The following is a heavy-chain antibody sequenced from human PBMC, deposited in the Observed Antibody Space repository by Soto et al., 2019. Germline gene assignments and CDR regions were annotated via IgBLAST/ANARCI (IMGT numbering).Heavy chain of an antibody. D-gene: IGHD6-13*01. V-gene: IGHV3-9*01. Sequence: PGGSLRLSCAASGFTFDDYAMHWVRQTPGKGLEWVSGISWNSGSIGSADSVRGRFTISRDNAKNSLYLQMNSLRAEDTALYYCVKGSSSWHGYFDYWGQGTLVTVSS. J-gene: IGHJ4*02. CDR1: GFTFDDYA. CDR3: VKGSSSWHGYFDY. CDR2: ISWNSGSI.